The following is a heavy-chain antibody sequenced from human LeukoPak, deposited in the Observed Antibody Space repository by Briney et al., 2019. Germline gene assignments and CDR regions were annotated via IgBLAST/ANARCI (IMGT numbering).Heavy chain of an antibody. D-gene: IGHD2-21*02. CDR1: GVSFSEFY. Sequence: GGALRLSCAASGVSFSEFYKSWIRQAPGEGLGWGLFIKSSGSTIYYADSVKGRFTISRDNAKNSLYLQMNSLRAEDTAVYYCARGYCGGDCYYPLNFDSWGQGTLVTVSS. J-gene: IGHJ4*02. V-gene: IGHV3-11*01. CDR3: ARGYCGGDCYYPLNFDS. CDR2: IKSSGSTI.